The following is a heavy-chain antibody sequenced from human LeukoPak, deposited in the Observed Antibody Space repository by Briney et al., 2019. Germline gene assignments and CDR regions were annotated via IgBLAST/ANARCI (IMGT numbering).Heavy chain of an antibody. Sequence: GGSLRLSSAASGFTFSSYSMNWVRQAPGKGLEWVSSISSSSSYIYYADSVRGRFTISRDNAKNSLYLQMNSLRAEDTAVYYCAGGLPFDYWGQGTLVTVPS. J-gene: IGHJ4*02. D-gene: IGHD2-15*01. CDR1: GFTFSSYS. CDR2: ISSSSSYI. V-gene: IGHV3-21*01. CDR3: AGGLPFDY.